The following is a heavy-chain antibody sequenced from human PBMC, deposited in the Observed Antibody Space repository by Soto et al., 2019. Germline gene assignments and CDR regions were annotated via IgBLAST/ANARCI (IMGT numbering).Heavy chain of an antibody. J-gene: IGHJ5*02. Sequence: SVRVSCRASGVTFSSYAISWVRQAPGQGLEWMGGIIPIFGTANYAQKFQGRVTITADESTSTAYMELSSLRSEDTAVYYCARDRYNWNGWFDPWGQGTLVTVSS. CDR2: IIPIFGTA. CDR3: ARDRYNWNGWFDP. V-gene: IGHV1-69*13. CDR1: GVTFSSYA. D-gene: IGHD1-20*01.